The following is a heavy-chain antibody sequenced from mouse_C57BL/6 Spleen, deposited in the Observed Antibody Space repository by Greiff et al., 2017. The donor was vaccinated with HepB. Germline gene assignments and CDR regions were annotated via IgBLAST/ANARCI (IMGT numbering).Heavy chain of an antibody. D-gene: IGHD4-1*01. CDR1: GYAFSSSW. V-gene: IGHV1-82*01. J-gene: IGHJ4*01. CDR2: IYPGDGDT. Sequence: QVQLQQSGPELVKPGASVKISCKASGYAFSSSWMNWVKQRPGKGLEWIGRIYPGDGDTSYTGKFKGKATLTADQSSSTAYMQLSSLTSEDSAVYFCAKGGTKAMDYWGQGTSVTVSS. CDR3: AKGGTKAMDY.